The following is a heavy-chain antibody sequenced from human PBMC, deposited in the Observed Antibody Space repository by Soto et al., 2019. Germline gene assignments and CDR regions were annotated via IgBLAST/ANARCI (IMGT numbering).Heavy chain of an antibody. CDR3: ARGVPSTSGYYYYGMDV. CDR2: IYTGGST. CDR1: GFTVSGNY. J-gene: IGHJ6*02. Sequence: VQLVESGGGLVQPGGSLRLSCAASGFTVSGNYMTWVRQAPGKGLEWVSVIYTGGSTFYADSLKGRFTISRDNSKNTVYLEMSSLRADDTAVYYCARGVPSTSGYYYYGMDVWGQGTTVTVSS. D-gene: IGHD6-6*01. V-gene: IGHV3-53*01.